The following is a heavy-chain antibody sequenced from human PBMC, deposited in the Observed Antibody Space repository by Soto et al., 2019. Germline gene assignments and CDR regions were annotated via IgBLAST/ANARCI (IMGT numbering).Heavy chain of an antibody. CDR1: GFTFTSSA. D-gene: IGHD3-9*01. Sequence: ASVKVSCKASGFTFTSSAMQWVRQARGQRLEWIGWIVVGSGNTNYAQKFQERVTITRDMSTSTAYMELSSLRSEDTAVYYCAARYYDILTGPPGGMDVWGQGTTVTVSS. CDR2: IVVGSGNT. V-gene: IGHV1-58*02. CDR3: AARYYDILTGPPGGMDV. J-gene: IGHJ6*02.